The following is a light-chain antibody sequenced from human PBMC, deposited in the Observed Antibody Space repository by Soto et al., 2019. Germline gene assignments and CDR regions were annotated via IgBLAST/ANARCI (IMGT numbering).Light chain of an antibody. J-gene: IGKJ4*01. CDR3: QQSFSTTQFSFGGGTPQLT. CDR1: RSFASSY. V-gene: IGKV3-20*01. Sequence: EIVLTQSPGTLSLSPGERATLSCRASRSFASSYLAWYQQKPGQAPRLLIYAASSRATGIPDKFSGSGSGTDFTLTIRSLQPEDFATYYCQQSFSTTQFSFGGGTPQLTFGGGTRVEIK. CDR2: AAS.